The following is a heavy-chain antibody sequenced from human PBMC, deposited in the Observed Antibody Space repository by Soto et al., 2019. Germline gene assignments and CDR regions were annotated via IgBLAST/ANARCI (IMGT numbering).Heavy chain of an antibody. CDR2: ISWNSGSI. CDR1: GFTFDDYA. J-gene: IGHJ4*02. Sequence: EVQLVESGGGLVQPGRSLRLSCAASGFTFDDYAMHWVRQAPGKGLEWVSGISWNSGSIGYADSVKGRFTISRDNAKNSLYLQMNSLRAEDTALYYCSKDGDSYGRWFDYWGQGTLVTVSS. CDR3: SKDGDSYGRWFDY. D-gene: IGHD5-18*01. V-gene: IGHV3-9*01.